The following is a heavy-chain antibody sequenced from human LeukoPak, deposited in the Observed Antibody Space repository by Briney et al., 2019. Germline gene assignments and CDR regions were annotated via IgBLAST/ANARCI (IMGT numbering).Heavy chain of an antibody. V-gene: IGHV3-30*04. Sequence: GRSLRLSCAASGFTFSSYAMHWVRQAPGKGLEWVAVIWYGGSNKYYADSVKGRFTISRGNSKNTLYLQMNSLRAEDTAVYYCANSRMDVWGKGTTVTVSS. CDR1: GFTFSSYA. J-gene: IGHJ6*03. CDR2: IWYGGSNK. CDR3: ANSRMDV.